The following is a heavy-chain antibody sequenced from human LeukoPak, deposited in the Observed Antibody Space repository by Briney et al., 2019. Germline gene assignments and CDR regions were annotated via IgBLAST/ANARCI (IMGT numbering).Heavy chain of an antibody. CDR1: GFTVSTNY. V-gene: IGHV3-66*01. J-gene: IGHJ6*02. D-gene: IGHD4-11*01. CDR3: TRRTVSTAYYYGMDV. Sequence: GGSLRLSRVASGFTVSTNYMNWVRQAPGKGLEWVSTLYTGGDTKYADSVKGRFTISRDISKNTLSLQMSSLRAEDTAVYYCTRRTVSTAYYYGMDVWGQGTTVTVSS. CDR2: LYTGGDT.